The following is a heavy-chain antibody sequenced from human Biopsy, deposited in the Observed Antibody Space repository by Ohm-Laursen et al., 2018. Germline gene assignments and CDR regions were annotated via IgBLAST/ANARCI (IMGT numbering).Heavy chain of an antibody. CDR1: GGYISHYY. J-gene: IGHJ5*02. CDR2: IYITGET. Sequence: GTLSLTCTVSGGYISHYYWTWIRQPAGQGLEWIGRIYITGETYYNPSLKSRVTMSVDSSKKQFSLKLKSVTAADTAIYYCARAPPLIRGVVESWFDPWGQGILVTVSS. D-gene: IGHD3-10*01. CDR3: ARAPPLIRGVVESWFDP. V-gene: IGHV4-4*07.